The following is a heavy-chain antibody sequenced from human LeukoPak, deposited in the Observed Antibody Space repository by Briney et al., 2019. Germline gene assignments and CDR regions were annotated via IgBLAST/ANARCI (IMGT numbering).Heavy chain of an antibody. CDR3: ARDPYSGNYGNYYYYYMDV. J-gene: IGHJ6*03. Sequence: GGSLRLSCVASGFSFSSYTMYWVRQAPGKGLEWVSSITSSGTYIFYADSVKGRFTISRDNAKNSLYLQMNSLGPEDTAVYYCARDPYSGNYGNYYYYYMDVWGKGTTVTISS. D-gene: IGHD1-26*01. CDR1: GFSFSSYT. V-gene: IGHV3-21*01. CDR2: ITSSGTYI.